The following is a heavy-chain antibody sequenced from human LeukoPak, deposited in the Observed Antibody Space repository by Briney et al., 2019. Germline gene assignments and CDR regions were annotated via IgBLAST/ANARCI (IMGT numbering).Heavy chain of an antibody. CDR1: GFTFSSYA. CDR2: ISGSGGST. D-gene: IGHD3-22*01. Sequence: GGSLRLSCAASGFTFSSYAMSWVRQAPGKGLEWVSAISGSGGSTYYADSVKGRFTISRDNSKNTLYLQMNSLSAEDTAVYYCAKDSHYYDSSGYFHDPWGQGTLVTVSS. V-gene: IGHV3-23*01. J-gene: IGHJ5*02. CDR3: AKDSHYYDSSGYFHDP.